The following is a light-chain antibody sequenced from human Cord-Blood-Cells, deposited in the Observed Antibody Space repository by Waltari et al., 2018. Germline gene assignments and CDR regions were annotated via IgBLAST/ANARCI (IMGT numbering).Light chain of an antibody. J-gene: IGLJ3*02. CDR1: SSDVGGYNL. Sequence: QSALTQPASVSGSPGQSITISCTGTSSDVGGYNLVSWYPQHPGKAPKLMIYEGSKRPSGVSNRFSGSKSGNTASLTISGLQAEDEADYYCCSYAGSSTWVFGGGTKLTVL. CDR3: CSYAGSSTWV. CDR2: EGS. V-gene: IGLV2-23*01.